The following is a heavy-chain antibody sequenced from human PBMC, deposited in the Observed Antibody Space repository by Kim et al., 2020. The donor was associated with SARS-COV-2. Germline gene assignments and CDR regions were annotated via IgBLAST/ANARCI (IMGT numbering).Heavy chain of an antibody. D-gene: IGHD6-19*01. CDR2: IYHSGST. V-gene: IGHV4-38-2*02. CDR3: ASSSRIAVAGKGDVWYYYYGMDV. J-gene: IGHJ6*02. CDR1: GYSISSGYY. Sequence: SETLSLTCTVSGYSISSGYYWGWIRQPPGKGLEWIGSIYHSGSTYYNPSLKSRVTISVDTSKNQFSLRLSSVTAADTAVYYCASSSRIAVAGKGDVWYYYYGMDVWGQGTTVTVSS.